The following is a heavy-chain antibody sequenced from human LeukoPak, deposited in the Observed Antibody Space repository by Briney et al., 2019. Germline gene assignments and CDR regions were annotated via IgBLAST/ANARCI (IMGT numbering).Heavy chain of an antibody. CDR2: ISGSGGST. D-gene: IGHD3-22*01. CDR1: GFTFSSYV. CDR3: AKRIDANYYDSS. J-gene: IGHJ4*02. Sequence: PGGSLRLSCAASGFTFSSYVMSWVCQAPGKGLEWVSTISGSGGSTYYTDSVKSRFTISRDNSQNTLYLQMNSLRAEDTALYYCAKRIDANYYDSSGGQGTLVTVSS. V-gene: IGHV3-23*01.